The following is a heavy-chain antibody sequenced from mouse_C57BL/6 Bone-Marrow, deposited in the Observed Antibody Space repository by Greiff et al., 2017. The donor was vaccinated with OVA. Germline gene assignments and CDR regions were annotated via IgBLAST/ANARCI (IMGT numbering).Heavy chain of an antibody. CDR1: GSTFTSYW. V-gene: IGHV1-55*01. CDR2: IYPGSGST. CDR3: ARRILIKGY. Sequence: QVQLQQPGAELVKPGASVKMSCKASGSTFTSYWITWVKQRPGQGLEWIGAIYPGSGSTNYNEKFKSKATLTVDTSSRTAYMQLSSLTSEDSAVYYCARRILIKGYWGQGTTLTVSS. J-gene: IGHJ2*01.